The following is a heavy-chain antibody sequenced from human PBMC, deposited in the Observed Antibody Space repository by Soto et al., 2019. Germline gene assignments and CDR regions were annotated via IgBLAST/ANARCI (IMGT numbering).Heavy chain of an antibody. Sequence: GGSLRLSCAASGFTFSSYGMHWVRQAPGKGLEWVAVIWYDGSNKYYADSVKGRFTISRDNSKNTLYLQMNSLRAADTAVYYCARLVSGRGITRTTNDRYYYYMAVWGKGTTVTVSS. CDR3: ARLVSGRGITRTTNDRYYYYMAV. CDR1: GFTFSSYG. V-gene: IGHV3-33*01. J-gene: IGHJ6*03. CDR2: IWYDGSNK. D-gene: IGHD1-1*01.